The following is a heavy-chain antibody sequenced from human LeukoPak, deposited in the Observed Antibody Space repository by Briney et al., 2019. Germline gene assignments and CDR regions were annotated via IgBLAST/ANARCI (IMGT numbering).Heavy chain of an antibody. J-gene: IGHJ4*02. Sequence: SETLSLTCTVSGGSISSYYWSWIRQPPGKGLEWIGYIYYSGSTNYNPSLKSRVTISVDTSKNQFSLKLSSVTAADTAMYYCARDSIAAAYFDYWGQGTLVTVSS. CDR1: GGSISSYY. D-gene: IGHD6-13*01. V-gene: IGHV4-59*01. CDR3: ARDSIAAAYFDY. CDR2: IYYSGST.